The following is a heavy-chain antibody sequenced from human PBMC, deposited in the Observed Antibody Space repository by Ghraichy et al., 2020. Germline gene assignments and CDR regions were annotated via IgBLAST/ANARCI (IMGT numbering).Heavy chain of an antibody. J-gene: IGHJ4*02. Sequence: LRLSCAVSGGSISSGGYSWSWIRQPPGKGLEWIGYIYHSGSTYYNPSLKSRVTISVDRSKSQLSLNLTSVTAADTAVYYCARLEYSYDSSGSSTYYFDYWGQGTLVTVSS. CDR3: ARLEYSYDSSGSSTYYFDY. D-gene: IGHD3-22*01. CDR2: IYHSGST. V-gene: IGHV4-30-2*01. CDR1: GGSISSGGYS.